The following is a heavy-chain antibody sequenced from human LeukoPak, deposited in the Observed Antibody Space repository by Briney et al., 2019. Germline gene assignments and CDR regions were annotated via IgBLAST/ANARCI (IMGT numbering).Heavy chain of an antibody. D-gene: IGHD3-10*01. J-gene: IGHJ4*02. V-gene: IGHV3-21*01. Sequence: GGSLRLSCAASGFTFSSYSMNWVRQAPGKGLEWVSSISSGSTYIYYGDSLKGRFTISRDNAKNSLYLQMNSLRAEDTAVYYCARGYYLGSGSFDYWGQGALVTVSS. CDR1: GFTFSSYS. CDR2: ISSGSTYI. CDR3: ARGYYLGSGSFDY.